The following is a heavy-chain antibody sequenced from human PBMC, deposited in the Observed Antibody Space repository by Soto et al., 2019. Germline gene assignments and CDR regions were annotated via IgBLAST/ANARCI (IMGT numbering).Heavy chain of an antibody. CDR2: IVVGSGNT. CDR1: GLTFTSSA. V-gene: IGHV1-58*01. J-gene: IGHJ6*02. Sequence: QMQLVQSGPEVKKPGTSVKVSCKASGLTFTSSAVQWVRQARGQRLEWIGWIVVGSGNTNYAQKFQDRVTITMDMSTSTAYMELSCLRSGDTAFYYCAAVGGSRSMYVWGQALTITVSS. D-gene: IGHD1-26*01. CDR3: AAVGGSRSMYV.